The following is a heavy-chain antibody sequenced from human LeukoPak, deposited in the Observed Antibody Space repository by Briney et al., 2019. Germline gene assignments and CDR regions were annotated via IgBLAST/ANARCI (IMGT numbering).Heavy chain of an antibody. CDR3: ARGSLEMAVGNWFDP. D-gene: IGHD5-24*01. CDR1: GGSISSCSYY. Sequence: PSETLSLTCTVSGGSISSCSYYWGWLRQPPGKGLEWIGSIYYSGSTYYNPSLKSRVTISVDTSKNQFYLKLSSVTAADTAVYYCARGSLEMAVGNWFDPWGQGTLVTVSS. J-gene: IGHJ5*02. CDR2: IYYSGST. V-gene: IGHV4-39*07.